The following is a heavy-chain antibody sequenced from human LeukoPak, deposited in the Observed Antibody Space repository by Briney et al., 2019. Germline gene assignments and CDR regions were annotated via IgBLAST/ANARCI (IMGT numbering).Heavy chain of an antibody. D-gene: IGHD6-13*01. CDR1: GYSISSGYY. Sequence: SETLSLTCTVSGYSISSGYYWGWIRQPPGKGLEWIGSIYHSGSTYYNPSLKSRVTISVDTSKNQFSLKLSSVTAADTAVYYCARDPGSSSWYYYYYGMDVWGQGTTVTVSS. V-gene: IGHV4-38-2*02. CDR3: ARDPGSSSWYYYYYGMDV. J-gene: IGHJ6*02. CDR2: IYHSGST.